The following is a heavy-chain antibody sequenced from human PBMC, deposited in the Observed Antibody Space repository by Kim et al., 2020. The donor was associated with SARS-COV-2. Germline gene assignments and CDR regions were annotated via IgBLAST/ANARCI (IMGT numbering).Heavy chain of an antibody. J-gene: IGHJ6*02. CDR1: GGSISSYY. Sequence: SETLSLTCTASGGSISSYYWSWIRQPPGKGLEWIGYIYYSGSTNYNPSLKSRVTISVDTSKNQFSLKLSSVTAADTAVYYCASLGGIAAAGMGVGNCYGMDVWGQGTTVTVSS. V-gene: IGHV4-59*13. CDR2: IYYSGST. D-gene: IGHD6-13*01. CDR3: ASLGGIAAAGMGVGNCYGMDV.